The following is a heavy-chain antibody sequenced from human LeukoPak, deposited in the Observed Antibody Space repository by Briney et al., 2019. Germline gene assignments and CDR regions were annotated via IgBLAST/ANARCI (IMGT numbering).Heavy chain of an antibody. CDR1: GGSISSYY. CDR2: IYYSGST. CDR3: ARSLWFGKADI. V-gene: IGHV4-59*01. J-gene: IGHJ3*02. D-gene: IGHD3-10*01. Sequence: PSETLSLTCTVSGGSISSYYWSWIRQPPGKGLEWIGYIYYSGSTNCNLSLKSRVTISVDTSKNQFSLKLSSVTAADTAVYYCARSLWFGKADIWGQGTMVTVSS.